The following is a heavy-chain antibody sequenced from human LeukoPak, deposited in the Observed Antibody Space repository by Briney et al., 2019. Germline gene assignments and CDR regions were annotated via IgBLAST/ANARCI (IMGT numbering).Heavy chain of an antibody. CDR3: ARGHVPGSDRHWDY. CDR2: ISSSGSTI. Sequence: PGGSLRLSCAASVFTFSSYEMNWVRQAPGKGLEWVSYISSSGSTIYYADSVKGRFTISRDNAKNSLYLQMNSLRAEDTAVYYCARGHVPGSDRHWDYWGQGILVTVSS. CDR1: VFTFSSYE. D-gene: IGHD3-10*01. J-gene: IGHJ4*02. V-gene: IGHV3-48*03.